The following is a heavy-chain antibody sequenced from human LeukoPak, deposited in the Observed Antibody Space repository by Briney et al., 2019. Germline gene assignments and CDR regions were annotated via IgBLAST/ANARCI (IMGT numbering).Heavy chain of an antibody. CDR2: ISSGAGTT. V-gene: IGHV3-23*01. CDR3: AKDLEQSYSGWSASYDA. D-gene: IGHD6-19*01. J-gene: IGHJ5*02. Sequence: GGSLRLPCAASGFAFSNYAVSWVRQVPGKGLEWVSAISSGAGTTGYADSVKGRFTISRVNSKSSIYLQMNSLRAEDTAIYYCAKDLEQSYSGWSASYDAWGQGTLVTVSS. CDR1: GFAFSNYA.